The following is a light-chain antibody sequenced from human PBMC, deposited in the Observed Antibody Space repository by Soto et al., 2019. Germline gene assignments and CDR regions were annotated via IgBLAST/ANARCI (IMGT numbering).Light chain of an antibody. CDR1: QNIGSY. CDR2: AAS. CDR3: QQINIPPGAPLT. Sequence: DVQMTQSPFSLSASVGDRVTITCRASQNIGSYLNWYQHKAGKAPQLLIYAASTLQSGVPSRFSGSGSGTDFPHTISSLQPEHFALYSCQQINIPPGAPLTSGGGTKVEI. J-gene: IGKJ4*01. V-gene: IGKV1-39*01.